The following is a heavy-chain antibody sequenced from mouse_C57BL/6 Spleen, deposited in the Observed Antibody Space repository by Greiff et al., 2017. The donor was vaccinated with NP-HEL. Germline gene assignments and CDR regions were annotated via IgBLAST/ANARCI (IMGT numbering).Heavy chain of an antibody. V-gene: IGHV1-82*01. CDR3: AREDAMDY. J-gene: IGHJ4*01. CDR2: IYPGDGDT. Sequence: QVQLQQSGPELVKPGASVKISCKASGYAFSSSWMNWVKQRPGKGLEWIGRIYPGDGDTNYNGKFKGKATLTADKSSSTAYMQLSSLTSEDSAVYFCAREDAMDYWGQGTSVTVSS. CDR1: GYAFSSSW.